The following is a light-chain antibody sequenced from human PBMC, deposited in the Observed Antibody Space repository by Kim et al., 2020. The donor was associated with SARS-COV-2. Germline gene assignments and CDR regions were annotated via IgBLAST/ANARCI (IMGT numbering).Light chain of an antibody. J-gene: IGKJ1*01. CDR1: QDISNY. CDR3: QKCDSAPWT. CDR2: AAS. V-gene: IGKV1-27*01. Sequence: DIQMTQSPSSLSASVGDRVTITCRASQDISNYLAWFQLKPGKAPKLLIYAASALQPGVPSRFSGSGSGTDFTLTVTSLQPGDVATYYCQKCDSAPWTFGQGTKVDIK.